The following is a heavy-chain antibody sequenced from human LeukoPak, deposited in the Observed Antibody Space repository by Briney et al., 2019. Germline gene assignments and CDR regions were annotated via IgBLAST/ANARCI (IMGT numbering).Heavy chain of an antibody. J-gene: IGHJ4*02. Sequence: TTSGTLSLTCDVSRVSISSSRWWSWVRPPPGKGLEWIGEIFHSSGGTNYNPSLKSRVTISVDKSKNQVSLMLTSVTAADTAVYYCASGWLTPFDYWGQGPLVTVSS. V-gene: IGHV4-4*02. CDR3: ASGWLTPFDY. CDR2: IFHSSGGT. CDR1: RVSISSSRW. D-gene: IGHD3-22*01.